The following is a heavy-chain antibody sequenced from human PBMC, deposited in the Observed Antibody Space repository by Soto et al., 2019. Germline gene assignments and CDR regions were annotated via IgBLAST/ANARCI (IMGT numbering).Heavy chain of an antibody. CDR3: ARVGVMVSKFSYYQAMDV. CDR2: TIPALGTT. CDR1: GGTLNNYG. D-gene: IGHD5-18*01. V-gene: IGHV1-69*01. Sequence: QVQLAQSGAEVKKPGSSVRVSCKASGGTLNNYGIYWVRQAPGQGLEWMGGTIPALGTTTYAQKFQGRVTINADDSTSTSYMEMSSLGSEDTAIYYCARVGVMVSKFSYYQAMDVWGQGTTVTVSS. J-gene: IGHJ6*02.